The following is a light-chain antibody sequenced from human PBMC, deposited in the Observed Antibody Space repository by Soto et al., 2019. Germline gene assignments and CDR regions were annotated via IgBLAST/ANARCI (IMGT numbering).Light chain of an antibody. V-gene: IGKV3D-20*01. CDR3: QQYGRSSIT. J-gene: IGKJ5*01. CDR2: DAS. Sequence: EIVFTQSPATLSLSPGERAILSCGASQIVSGGYLTWYQQKPGLAPRLLIYDASTRATGIPDRCSGSGSGTDFPIPISRVDPEDCAVYYCQQYGRSSITFGQGTRLETK. CDR1: QIVSGGY.